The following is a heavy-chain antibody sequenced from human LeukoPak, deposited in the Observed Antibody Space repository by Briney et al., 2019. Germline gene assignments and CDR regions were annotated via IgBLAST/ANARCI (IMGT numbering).Heavy chain of an antibody. Sequence: QIGGSLRLSCTASGFTFDNYAMIWVRQASGKGLEWVSVISGSGDGTDSADSVRGRFTISRDNSKNTLYLEMSSLRVEDTAVYYCATGGGYYYSHWGQGTLVTVSS. V-gene: IGHV3-23*01. D-gene: IGHD2-21*01. CDR3: ATGGGYYYSH. CDR1: GFTFDNYA. J-gene: IGHJ4*02. CDR2: ISGSGDGT.